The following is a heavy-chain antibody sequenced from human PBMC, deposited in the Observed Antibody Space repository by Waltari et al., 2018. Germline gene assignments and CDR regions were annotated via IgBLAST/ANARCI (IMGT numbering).Heavy chain of an antibody. CDR2: IYHSGST. CDR1: GYSISSGYY. Sequence: QVQLQESGPGLVKPSETLSLTCAVSGYSISSGYYWGWIRQPPGKGLEWIGSIYHSGSTYYNPSLKSRVTISVDTSKNQFSLKLSSVTAADTAVYYCARASGIVVVSVFDYWGQGTLVTVSS. CDR3: ARASGIVVVSVFDY. D-gene: IGHD3-22*01. J-gene: IGHJ4*02. V-gene: IGHV4-38-2*01.